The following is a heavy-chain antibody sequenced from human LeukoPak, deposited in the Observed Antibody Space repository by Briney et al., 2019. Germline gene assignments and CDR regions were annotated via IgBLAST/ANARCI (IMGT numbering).Heavy chain of an antibody. CDR2: INPNSGGT. Sequence: ASVKVSCKASGYTFTGYYMHWVRQAPGQGLEWMGWINPNSGGTNYAQKFQGRVTMTRDTSISTAYMELSRLRSDDTAVYYCARDLVPAAQTNCYYYYMDVWGKGTTVTVSS. CDR3: ARDLVPAAQTNCYYYYMDV. V-gene: IGHV1-2*02. D-gene: IGHD2-2*01. J-gene: IGHJ6*03. CDR1: GYTFTGYY.